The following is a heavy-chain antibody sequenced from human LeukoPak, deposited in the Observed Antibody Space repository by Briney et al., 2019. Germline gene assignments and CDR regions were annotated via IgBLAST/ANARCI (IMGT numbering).Heavy chain of an antibody. CDR3: ARAKGDESSGSYWYYFDY. J-gene: IGHJ4*02. V-gene: IGHV3-53*01. Sequence: GGSLRLSCAASGFTVSSNYMSWVRQAPGKGLERVSVIYRGGTTYYADSVKGRFTISRDSSENTLHLQMNSLSAEDTAVYYCARAKGDESSGSYWYYFDYWGQGTLVTVSS. D-gene: IGHD3-22*01. CDR1: GFTVSSNY. CDR2: IYRGGTT.